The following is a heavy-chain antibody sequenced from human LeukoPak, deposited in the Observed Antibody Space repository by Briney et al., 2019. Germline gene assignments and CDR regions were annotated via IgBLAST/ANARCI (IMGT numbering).Heavy chain of an antibody. CDR3: ARAYGDNPPEGY. D-gene: IGHD4-23*01. Sequence: SETLSLTCTVSGGSISPYYWSWIRQPPGKGLEWIGYISYSGSTDYNPSLKSRVTISVAPSKNQFSLKLTSVTAADTAVYSCARAYGDNPPEGYWGQGTLVTVSS. CDR1: GGSISPYY. CDR2: ISYSGST. V-gene: IGHV4-59*01. J-gene: IGHJ4*02.